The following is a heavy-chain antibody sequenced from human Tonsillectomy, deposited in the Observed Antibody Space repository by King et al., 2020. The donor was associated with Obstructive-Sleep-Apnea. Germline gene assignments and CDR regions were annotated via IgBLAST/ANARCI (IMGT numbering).Heavy chain of an antibody. J-gene: IGHJ3*01. V-gene: IGHV3-53*04. CDR3: AREILXXNNSSGXPXAXXX. D-gene: IGHD3-22*01. CDR1: GFTVTRSY. CDR2: IYTGGGT. Sequence: VQLVESGGGLVQPGGSLRLSCAPSGFTVTRSYLSWVRQSPGKGLEWVSVIYTGGGTYYADSVNGRFSISRDNSKNTLYLQVNSLRPEETAMYYCAREILXXNNSSGXPXAXXXXXXGTMVTVSS.